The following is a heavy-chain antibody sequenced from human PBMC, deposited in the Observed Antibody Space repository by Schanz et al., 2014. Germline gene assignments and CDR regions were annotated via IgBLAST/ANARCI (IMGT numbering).Heavy chain of an antibody. CDR1: GFTFGDYA. D-gene: IGHD6-13*01. J-gene: IGHJ4*02. V-gene: IGHV3-48*01. Sequence: EVQLVESGGGLVQPGGSLRLSCSASGFTFGDYAMCWVRQAPGKGLEWISYITYNGGTIYYADSVKGRFTISRDNAKNSLYLEMNSLRAEDTAVYFCVSQTGSPNYWGQGTLVTVSS. CDR2: ITYNGGTI. CDR3: VSQTGSPNY.